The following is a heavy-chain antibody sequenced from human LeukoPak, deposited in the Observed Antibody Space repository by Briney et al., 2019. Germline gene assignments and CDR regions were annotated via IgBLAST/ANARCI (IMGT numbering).Heavy chain of an antibody. CDR3: ARGIAAAGTVWFDP. Sequence: SETLSLTCAVYGGSFSGYYWSWIRQPPGKGLEWIGEINHSGSTNYNPSLKSRVTISVDTSKNQFSPKLSSVTAADTAVYYCARGIAAAGTVWFDPWGQGTLVTVSS. J-gene: IGHJ5*02. CDR2: INHSGST. V-gene: IGHV4-34*01. D-gene: IGHD6-13*01. CDR1: GGSFSGYY.